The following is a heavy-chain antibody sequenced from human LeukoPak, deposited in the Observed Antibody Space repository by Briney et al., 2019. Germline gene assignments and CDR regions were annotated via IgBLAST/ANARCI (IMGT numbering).Heavy chain of an antibody. CDR1: GGSISSGGYY. D-gene: IGHD3-10*01. CDR3: ATLYGSGPLWYFDL. J-gene: IGHJ2*01. Sequence: PSETLSLTCTVSGGSISSGGYYWSWIRQHPGKGLEWIGYIYYSGSTYYNPSLKSRVTISVDTSKNQFSLKLSSVTAADTAVYYCATLYGSGPLWYFDLWGRGTLVTVSS. V-gene: IGHV4-31*03. CDR2: IYYSGST.